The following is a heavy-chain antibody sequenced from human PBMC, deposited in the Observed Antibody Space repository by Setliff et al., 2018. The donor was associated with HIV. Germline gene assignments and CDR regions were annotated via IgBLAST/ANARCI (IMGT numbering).Heavy chain of an antibody. CDR2: ILYSGNS. V-gene: IGHV4-31*03. CDR1: GGPISSGDFS. CDR3: ARGGFYGDLYFDS. Sequence: SETLSLTCTVSGGPISSGDFSWSWVRQLPGEGLEWIGYILYSGNSYYKTSLKSRVTISLHTPENQFSLKLGSVTAADTAVYYCARGGFYGDLYFDSWGQGTLVTVSS. D-gene: IGHD4-17*01. J-gene: IGHJ4*02.